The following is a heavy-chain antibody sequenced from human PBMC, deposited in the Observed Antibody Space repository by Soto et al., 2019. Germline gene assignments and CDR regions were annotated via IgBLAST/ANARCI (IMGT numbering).Heavy chain of an antibody. CDR2: INAGNGNT. D-gene: IGHD3-3*01. Sequence: ASVKVSCKASGYTFTSYAMHWVRQAPGQRLEWMGWINAGNGNTKYSQKFQGRVTITRDTSASTAYMELSSLRSEDTAVYYCARLDDFSSGYPTNYYYYGMDVWGQGTTVTVSS. CDR3: ARLDDFSSGYPTNYYYYGMDV. CDR1: GYTFTSYA. J-gene: IGHJ6*02. V-gene: IGHV1-3*01.